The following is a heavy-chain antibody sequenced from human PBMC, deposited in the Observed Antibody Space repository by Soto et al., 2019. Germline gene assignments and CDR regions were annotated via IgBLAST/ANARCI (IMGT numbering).Heavy chain of an antibody. J-gene: IGHJ6*02. D-gene: IGHD3-3*01. CDR2: IIPIFGTA. V-gene: IGHV1-69*13. CDR1: GGTFSSYA. Sequence: GASVKVSCKASGGTFSSYAISWVRQAPGQGLEWTGGIIPIFGTANYAQKFQGRVTITADESTSTAYMELSSLRSEDTAVYYCATSERYYDFWRDYYCGMDVWGQGTTVTVSS. CDR3: ATSERYYDFWRDYYCGMDV.